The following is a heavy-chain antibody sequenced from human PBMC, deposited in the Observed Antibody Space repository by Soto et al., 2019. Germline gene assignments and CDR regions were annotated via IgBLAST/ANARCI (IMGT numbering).Heavy chain of an antibody. CDR1: GFTFSSYW. Sequence: EVQLVESGGGLVQPGGSLRLSCAASGFTFSSYWRHWVRQAPGKGLVWVSRINSDGSSTSYADSVKGRFTISRDNAKNTLYLQMNSLRAEDTAVYYCARTLFPVVVAATAGDDAFDIWGQGTMVTVSS. J-gene: IGHJ3*02. V-gene: IGHV3-74*01. D-gene: IGHD2-15*01. CDR3: ARTLFPVVVAATAGDDAFDI. CDR2: INSDGSST.